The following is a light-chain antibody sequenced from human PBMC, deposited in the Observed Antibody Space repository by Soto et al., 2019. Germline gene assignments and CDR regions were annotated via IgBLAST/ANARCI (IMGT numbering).Light chain of an antibody. V-gene: IGKV1-39*01. J-gene: IGKJ1*01. CDR2: ATS. CDR3: QQSDSTGTWT. Sequence: DIQMTQSPSSLSASVGDRVTITCRASQSISSYLNWYQQKPGKAPKLLIYATSSLQSGVPSRFSGSGSGTDFTLTISSLQPEDFATYCCQQSDSTGTWTFGQGTKVDIK. CDR1: QSISSY.